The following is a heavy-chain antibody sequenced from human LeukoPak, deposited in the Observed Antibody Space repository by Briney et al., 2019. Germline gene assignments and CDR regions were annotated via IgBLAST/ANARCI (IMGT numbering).Heavy chain of an antibody. D-gene: IGHD2-15*01. V-gene: IGHV4-30-4*01. CDR2: IYYSGST. Sequence: PSETLSLTCTVSGGSLSSPDYYWRWLRQPPGKGLEWIGYIYYSGSTYYNPSLKSRVTMSIDTSKNHFSLKLSSVTAADTAVYFCARVGYCSGGSCRFSYFDYWGQGSLVTVSS. J-gene: IGHJ4*02. CDR1: GGSLSSPDYY. CDR3: ARVGYCSGGSCRFSYFDY.